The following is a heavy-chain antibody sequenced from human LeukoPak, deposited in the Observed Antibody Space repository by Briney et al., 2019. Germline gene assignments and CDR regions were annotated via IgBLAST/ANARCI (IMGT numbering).Heavy chain of an antibody. J-gene: IGHJ5*02. CDR1: GGSMSSYY. CDR3: ARVDCSGGSCPGWFDP. Sequence: PSETLSLTCTVSGGSMSSYYWSWIRQPPGKGLEWIGYIYYSGSTNYNPSLKSRVTISVDTSKNQFSLKLSSVTAADTAVYYCARVDCSGGSCPGWFDPWGQGTLVTVSS. V-gene: IGHV4-59*01. D-gene: IGHD2-15*01. CDR2: IYYSGST.